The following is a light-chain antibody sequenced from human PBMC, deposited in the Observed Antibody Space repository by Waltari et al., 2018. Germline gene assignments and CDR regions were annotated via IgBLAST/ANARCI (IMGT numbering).Light chain of an antibody. J-gene: IGLJ2*01. V-gene: IGLV3-19*01. CDR2: GKN. Sequence: SSELTQDPAVSVALGQTVRITCQGDSLRSYCASWYQQKPGKAPVLVIYGKNNRPSGIPDRFCGSSSVTTVSLSFTGAEAEDEADYSCNSRDSSGTPAVFGGGTNLYVL. CDR3: NSRDSSGTPAV. CDR1: SLRSYC.